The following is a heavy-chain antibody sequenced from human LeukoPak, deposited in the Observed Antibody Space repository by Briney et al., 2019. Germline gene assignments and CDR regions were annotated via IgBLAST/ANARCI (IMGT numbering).Heavy chain of an antibody. Sequence: PSETLSLTCTVSGGSISSTSCYWGWIRQPPGKGLEWIGSIYYSGRAYYNPSLRNRATISVDTSKNQFSLKLYSVTAADTAVYYCSVRRYYFDNSGYYHAEYFQHWGQGTLVTVSS. CDR2: IYYSGRA. J-gene: IGHJ1*01. CDR3: SVRRYYFDNSGYYHAEYFQH. V-gene: IGHV4-39*01. CDR1: GGSISSTSCY. D-gene: IGHD3-22*01.